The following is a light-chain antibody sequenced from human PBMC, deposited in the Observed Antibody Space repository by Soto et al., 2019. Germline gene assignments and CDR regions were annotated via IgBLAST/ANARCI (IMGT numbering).Light chain of an antibody. CDR2: GAS. V-gene: IGKV1-6*01. CDR1: QYIRND. J-gene: IGKJ1*01. CDR3: LQDYNYPRT. Sequence: AIQMTQSPSALSASVGDRVTITLRASQYIRNDLGWYQQKPGKAPKLLIYGASNLHRGVPSRFSGSGSGTDFTLTISSLQHDDFAAYYCLQDYNYPRTFGQGTKV.